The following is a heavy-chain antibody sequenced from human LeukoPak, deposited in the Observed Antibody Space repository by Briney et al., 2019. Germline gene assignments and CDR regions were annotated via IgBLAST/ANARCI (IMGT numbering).Heavy chain of an antibody. V-gene: IGHV3-48*04. J-gene: IGHJ6*04. Sequence: GGSLRLSCAASGFTFSSYSMNWVRQAPGKGLEWVSYISSSSSTIYYADSVKGRFTISRDNAKNSLYLQMNSLRAEDTAVYYCARCSGITGTTELDVWGKGTTVTVSS. CDR1: GFTFSSYS. CDR3: ARCSGITGTTELDV. D-gene: IGHD1-7*01. CDR2: ISSSSSTI.